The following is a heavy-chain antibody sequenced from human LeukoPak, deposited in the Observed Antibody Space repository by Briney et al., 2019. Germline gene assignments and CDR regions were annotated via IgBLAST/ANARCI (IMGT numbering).Heavy chain of an antibody. CDR3: ASGMGRTAFDI. CDR1: GFTFSSYG. Sequence: GGSLRLSCAASGFTFSSYGMHWVRQAPGKGLEWVAFIRYEGSNKYYADSVKGRFTISRDNSKNTLYLQINSLRAEDTAVYYCASGMGRTAFDIWGQGTVVTVSS. CDR2: IRYEGSNK. V-gene: IGHV3-30*02. J-gene: IGHJ3*02. D-gene: IGHD1-1*01.